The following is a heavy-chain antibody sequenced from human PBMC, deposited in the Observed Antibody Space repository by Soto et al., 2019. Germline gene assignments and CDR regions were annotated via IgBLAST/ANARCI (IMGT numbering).Heavy chain of an antibody. CDR3: ATSGIEYSSSPGRYYFDY. CDR2: IWYDGSNK. V-gene: IGHV3-33*01. Sequence: GGSLRLSCAASGFTFSSYGMHWVRQAPGKGLEWVAVIWYDGSNKYYADSVKGRFTISRDNSKNTLYLQMNSLRAEDTAVYYCATSGIEYSSSPGRYYFDYWGQGTLVTVSS. D-gene: IGHD6-6*01. J-gene: IGHJ4*02. CDR1: GFTFSSYG.